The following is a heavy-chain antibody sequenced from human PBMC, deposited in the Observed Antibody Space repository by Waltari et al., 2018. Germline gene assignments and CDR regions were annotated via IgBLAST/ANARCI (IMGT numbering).Heavy chain of an antibody. CDR1: GFPFSRYW. CDR3: ATEEWYRFDY. V-gene: IGHV3-7*01. Sequence: EVQLVESGGALVQPGGSLRLSCAASGFPFSRYWMSWVRNAPGKGLEWVANTKSDGSEKYYADSVKGRFTISRDNAKNSLYLQMNSLRVEDTAVYYCATEEWYRFDYWGQGTLVTVSS. J-gene: IGHJ4*02. D-gene: IGHD2-8*01. CDR2: TKSDGSEK.